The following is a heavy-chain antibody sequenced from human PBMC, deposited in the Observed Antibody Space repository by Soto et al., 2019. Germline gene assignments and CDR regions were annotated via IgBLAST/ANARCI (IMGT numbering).Heavy chain of an antibody. CDR2: IYFSGSA. Sequence: SETLSLTCTVSGGSITSYYWSWIRQPPGKGLEWIGYIYFSGSANYNPSLKSRVTISVDTSKNQFSLKLSSVTAADTAVYYCARSDGRYWGQGTLVTVSS. J-gene: IGHJ4*02. V-gene: IGHV4-59*01. CDR3: ARSDGRY. CDR1: GGSITSYY.